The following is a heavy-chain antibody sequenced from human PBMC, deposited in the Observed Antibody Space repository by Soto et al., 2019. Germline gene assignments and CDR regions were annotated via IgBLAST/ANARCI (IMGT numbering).Heavy chain of an antibody. J-gene: IGHJ5*02. V-gene: IGHV1-18*04. Sequence: AAVKVSCKASGYTFNSYGISWVRQAPGQGLEWMGWISAYNGNTNYAQKVQGRVTMTTDTSTSTAYMELRSLRSDDTAVYYCARDLEYQPQYPWGQGTLVTVS. D-gene: IGHD2-2*01. CDR2: ISAYNGNT. CDR1: GYTFNSYG. CDR3: ARDLEYQPQYP.